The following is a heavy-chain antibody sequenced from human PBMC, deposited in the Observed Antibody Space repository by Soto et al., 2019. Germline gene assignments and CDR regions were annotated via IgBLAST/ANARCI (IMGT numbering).Heavy chain of an antibody. CDR3: AKSVGAMDQYYFDY. J-gene: IGHJ4*02. D-gene: IGHD5-18*01. Sequence: PGGSLRLSCAASGFTFSSYAMSWVRQAPGKGLDWVSAFSGSGGSTYYADSVKGWFTISRDNSKNTLYLQMNSLRAEDTAVYYCAKSVGAMDQYYFDYWGQGTLVTVSS. CDR2: FSGSGGST. CDR1: GFTFSSYA. V-gene: IGHV3-23*01.